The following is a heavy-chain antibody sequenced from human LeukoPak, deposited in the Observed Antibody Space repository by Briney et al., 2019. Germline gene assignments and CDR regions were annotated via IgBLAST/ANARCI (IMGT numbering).Heavy chain of an antibody. CDR3: ARINYYDSSGYRNAFDI. Sequence: SGPALVKPTQTLTLTCTFSGFSLSTSGMCVSWIRQPPGKALEWLARIDWDDDKYYSTSLKTRLTISKDTSKNQVVLTMTNMDPVDTATYYCARINYYDSSGYRNAFDIWAKGQWSPSLQ. V-gene: IGHV2-70*11. CDR2: IDWDDDK. D-gene: IGHD3-22*01. CDR1: GFSLSTSGMC. J-gene: IGHJ3*02.